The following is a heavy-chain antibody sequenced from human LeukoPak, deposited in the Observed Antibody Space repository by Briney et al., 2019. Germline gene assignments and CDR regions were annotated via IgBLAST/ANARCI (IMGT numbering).Heavy chain of an antibody. Sequence: SETLSLTCTVSGGSISSGDYYWSWIRQPPGKGLEWIGYIYYSGSTYYNPSLKSRVTTSVDTSKNQFSLKLSSVTAADTAVYYCARRGDYGDFDYWGQGTLVTVSS. J-gene: IGHJ4*02. V-gene: IGHV4-30-4*01. CDR1: GGSISSGDYY. D-gene: IGHD4-17*01. CDR3: ARRGDYGDFDY. CDR2: IYYSGST.